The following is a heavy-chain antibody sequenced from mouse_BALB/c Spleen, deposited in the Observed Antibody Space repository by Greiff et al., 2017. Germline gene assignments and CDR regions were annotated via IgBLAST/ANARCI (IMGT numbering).Heavy chain of an antibody. D-gene: IGHD3-1*01. CDR3: ARGSRATDYFDY. V-gene: IGHV5-6-5*01. Sequence: EVQGVESGGGLVKPGGSLKLSCAASGFTFSSYAMSWVRQTPEKRLEWVASISSGGSTYYPDSVKGRFTISRDNARNILYLQMSSLRSEDTAMYYCARGSRATDYFDYWGQGTTLTVSS. CDR2: ISSGGST. CDR1: GFTFSSYA. J-gene: IGHJ2*01.